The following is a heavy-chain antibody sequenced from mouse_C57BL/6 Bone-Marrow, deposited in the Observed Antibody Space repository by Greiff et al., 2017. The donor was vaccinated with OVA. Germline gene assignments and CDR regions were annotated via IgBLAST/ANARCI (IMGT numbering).Heavy chain of an antibody. J-gene: IGHJ2*01. Sequence: EVQLMASGGGLVQPGGSMKLSCAASGFTFSDAWMDWVRQSPEKGLEWVAEIRNKANNHATYYAESVKGRFTISRDDSKSSVYLQMNSLRAEDTGIYYCTRPSFYDGYYDYWGQGTTLTVSS. D-gene: IGHD2-3*01. CDR3: TRPSFYDGYYDY. V-gene: IGHV6-6*01. CDR1: GFTFSDAW. CDR2: IRNKANNHAT.